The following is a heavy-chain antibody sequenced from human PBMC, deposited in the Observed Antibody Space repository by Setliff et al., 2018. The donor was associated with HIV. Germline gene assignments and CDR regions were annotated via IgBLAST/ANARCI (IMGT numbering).Heavy chain of an antibody. CDR2: SIPIFGTA. CDR3: ATNPEMATINYYYYYMGV. Sequence: SVKVSCKASGGTFRTFGISWVRQAPGQGLEWMGGSIPIFGTAKYAQKFQGRVTITADESTSTAYMELSILRSEDTAVYYCATNPEMATINYYYYYMGVWGKGTTVTVSS. J-gene: IGHJ6*03. V-gene: IGHV1-69*13. D-gene: IGHD5-12*01. CDR1: GGTFRTFG.